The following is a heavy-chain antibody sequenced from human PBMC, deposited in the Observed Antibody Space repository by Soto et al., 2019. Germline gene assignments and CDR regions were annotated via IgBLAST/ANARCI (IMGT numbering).Heavy chain of an antibody. CDR3: ASNIRGHYYGSGSYSDY. D-gene: IGHD3-10*01. CDR2: IYHSGST. J-gene: IGHJ4*02. CDR1: GGSISSSNW. V-gene: IGHV4-4*02. Sequence: QVQLQESGPGLVKPSGTLSLTCAVSGGSISSSNWWSWVRQPPGKGLEWIGEIYHSGSTNYNPSLKCRVTISVDKSKNQFSLKLSSVTAADTAVYYCASNIRGHYYGSGSYSDYWGQGTLVTVSS.